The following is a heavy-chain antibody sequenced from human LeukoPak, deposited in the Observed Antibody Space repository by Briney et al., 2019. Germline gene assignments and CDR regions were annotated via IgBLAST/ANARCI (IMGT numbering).Heavy chain of an antibody. V-gene: IGHV1-69*13. CDR3: ASIEYYYGLGSYYYGMDV. J-gene: IGHJ6*02. CDR1: GGTFSSYA. Sequence: SVKVSCKASGGTFSSYAISWVRQAPGQGLEWMGGIIPIFGTANYAQKFQGRVTITADESTSTAYMELSSLRSEDTAVYYCASIEYYYGLGSYYYGMDVWGQGTTVTVSS. D-gene: IGHD3-10*01. CDR2: IIPIFGTA.